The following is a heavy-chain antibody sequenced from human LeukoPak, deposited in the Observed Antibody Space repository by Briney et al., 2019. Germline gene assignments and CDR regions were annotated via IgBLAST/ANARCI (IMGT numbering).Heavy chain of an antibody. D-gene: IGHD6-13*01. V-gene: IGHV4-38-2*02. J-gene: IGHJ4*02. Sequence: SETLSLTCTVSGYSISSGYYWGWIRQPPGKGLEWIGSIYHSGSTYYNPSLKSRVTISVDTSKNQFSLKLSSVTAADTAVYYCARDRIAAAGTGNYWGQGTLVTVSS. CDR1: GYSISSGYY. CDR2: IYHSGST. CDR3: ARDRIAAAGTGNY.